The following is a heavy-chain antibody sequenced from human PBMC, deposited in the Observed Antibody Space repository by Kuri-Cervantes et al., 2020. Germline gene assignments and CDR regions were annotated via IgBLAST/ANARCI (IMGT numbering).Heavy chain of an antibody. V-gene: IGHV3-30*03. CDR1: GFTFSSYS. CDR3: ARGLGYCSSTSCHVFDY. D-gene: IGHD2-2*01. CDR2: ISYDGSNK. Sequence: GGSLRLSCAASGFTFSSYSMNWVRQAPGKGLEWVAVISYDGSNKYYADSVKGRFAISRDNSKNTLYLQMNSLRAEDTAVYYCARGLGYCSSTSCHVFDYWGQGTLVIVSS. J-gene: IGHJ4*02.